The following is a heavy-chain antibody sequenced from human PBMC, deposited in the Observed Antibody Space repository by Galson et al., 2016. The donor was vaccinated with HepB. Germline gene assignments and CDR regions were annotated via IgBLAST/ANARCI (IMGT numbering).Heavy chain of an antibody. Sequence: SLRLSCAASGFVFSTYAMHWVRQAPGKGLQWVAVISYDETNKYYADSVKDRFTIPRDNSKNTLYLQMNSLRPEDTAVYYCARDGGVKHCSGGTCRYTYSYFGMDVWGQGTTVTVSS. CDR2: ISYDETNK. V-gene: IGHV3-30-3*01. CDR3: ARDGGVKHCSGGTCRYTYSYFGMDV. D-gene: IGHD2-15*01. J-gene: IGHJ6*02. CDR1: GFVFSTYA.